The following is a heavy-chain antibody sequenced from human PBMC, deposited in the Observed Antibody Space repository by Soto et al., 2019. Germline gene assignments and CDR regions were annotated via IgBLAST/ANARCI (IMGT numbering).Heavy chain of an antibody. CDR3: ARGMRYRSGWYYFDY. CDR2: IKQDGSEK. Sequence: PGGSLILSCAASGFTFSSYWMSWVRQAPGKGLEWVANIKQDGSEKYYVDSVKGRFTISRDNAKNSLYLQMNSLRAEDTAVYYCARGMRYRSGWYYFDYWGQGTLVTVSS. V-gene: IGHV3-7*01. D-gene: IGHD6-19*01. J-gene: IGHJ4*02. CDR1: GFTFSSYW.